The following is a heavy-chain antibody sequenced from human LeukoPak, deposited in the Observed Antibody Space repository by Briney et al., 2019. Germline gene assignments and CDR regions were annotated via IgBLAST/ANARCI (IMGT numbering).Heavy chain of an antibody. Sequence: GGSLRLSCAASGFTFSSYGMHWVRQAPGKGLEWVAVISYDGSNKYYADSVKGQFTISGDNSKNTLYLQMNSLRAEDTAVYYCAKDLFTLRYPDWESYWGQGTLVTVSS. CDR3: AKDLFTLRYPDWESY. J-gene: IGHJ4*02. D-gene: IGHD3-9*01. CDR2: ISYDGSNK. CDR1: GFTFSSYG. V-gene: IGHV3-30*18.